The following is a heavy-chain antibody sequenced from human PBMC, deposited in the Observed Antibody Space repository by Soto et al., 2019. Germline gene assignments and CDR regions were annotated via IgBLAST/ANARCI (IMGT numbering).Heavy chain of an antibody. V-gene: IGHV1-2*02. J-gene: IGHJ5*02. CDR2: INPNSGGT. CDR1: GYTFIGYY. Sequence: VQLVQSGAEVEKPGASVKVSCKASGYTFIGYYMHWVRQAPGQGLEWMGWINPNSGGTKYAQRFQGRVTMTRDTSISTVYMELRSLRSDDTAVYFCARDHWFDPWGQGTLVTVSS. CDR3: ARDHWFDP.